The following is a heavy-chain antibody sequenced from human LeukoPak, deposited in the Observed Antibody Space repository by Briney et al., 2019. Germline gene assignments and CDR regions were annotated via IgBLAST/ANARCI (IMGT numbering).Heavy chain of an antibody. Sequence: VASVKVSCKASGGTFSSYAISWVRQAPGQGLEWMGGIIPIFGTANYAQKFQGRVTITADKSTSTAYMELSSLRSEDTAVYYCARVSGRYGSGSYFDYWGQGTLVTVSS. D-gene: IGHD3-10*01. CDR2: IIPIFGTA. J-gene: IGHJ4*02. CDR1: GGTFSSYA. V-gene: IGHV1-69*06. CDR3: ARVSGRYGSGSYFDY.